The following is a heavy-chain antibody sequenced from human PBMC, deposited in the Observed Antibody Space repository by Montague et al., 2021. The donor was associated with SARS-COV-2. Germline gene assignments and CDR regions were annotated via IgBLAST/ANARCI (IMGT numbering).Heavy chain of an antibody. CDR2: INHSGTT. V-gene: IGHV4-34*01. CDR1: GGSFSGYY. CDR3: ARWDPQTLTLIGLRGKSASDY. J-gene: IGHJ4*02. D-gene: IGHD4-23*01. Sequence: SETLSLTCVVYGGSFSGYYWTWIRQSPGKCREWIAEINHSGTTNYKFNPSLRSRVTKSVDTSKSQFSLKLSSVTAADTGVYYCARWDPQTLTLIGLRGKSASDYWGQGTLVTVSS.